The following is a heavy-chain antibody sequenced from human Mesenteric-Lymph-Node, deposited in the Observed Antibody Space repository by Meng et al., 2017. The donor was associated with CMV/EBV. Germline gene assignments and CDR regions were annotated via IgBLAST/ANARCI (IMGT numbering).Heavy chain of an antibody. CDR1: GFTFSNFW. CDR2: IKNDGSET. V-gene: IGHV3-7*01. CDR3: FMGHYSGA. J-gene: IGHJ5*02. Sequence: GESLKISCVGSGFTFSNFWMNWVRQAPGKGLEWVANIKNDGSETYYVHSVKGRFTISRDNSRNSLYLHMSSLRAEDTAVYYCFMGHYSGAWGQGTLVTVSS. D-gene: IGHD2-21*01.